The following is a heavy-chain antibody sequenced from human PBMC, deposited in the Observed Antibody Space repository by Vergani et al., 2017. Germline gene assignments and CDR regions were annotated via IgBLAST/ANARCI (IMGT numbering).Heavy chain of an antibody. V-gene: IGHV1-69*02. J-gene: IGHJ6*03. CDR1: GGTFSSYT. CDR3: ARGGDCSSTSCYYYYYMDV. D-gene: IGHD2-2*01. CDR2: IIPILGIA. Sequence: QVQLVQSGAEVKKPGSSVKVSCKASGGTFSSYTISWVRQAPGQGLEWMGRIIPILGIANYAQKFQGRVTITADKSTSTAYMELSSLRSEDTAVYYCARGGDCSSTSCYYYYYMDVWGKGTTVTVSS.